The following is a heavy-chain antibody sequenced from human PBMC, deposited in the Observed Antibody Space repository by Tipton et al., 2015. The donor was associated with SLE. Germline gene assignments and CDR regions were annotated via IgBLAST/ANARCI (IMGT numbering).Heavy chain of an antibody. Sequence: RSLRLSCVASGFTFDDYTMHWVRQAPGKGLEWVSRISWNGVKTEYADAVKGRFTISRDNSKNTLYLQMNSLRAEDTAVYYCARGTSWYSSSGGWFDPWGQGTLVTVSS. V-gene: IGHV3-9*01. CDR3: ARGTSWYSSSGGWFDP. CDR1: GFTFDDYT. J-gene: IGHJ5*02. D-gene: IGHD6-13*01. CDR2: ISWNGVKT.